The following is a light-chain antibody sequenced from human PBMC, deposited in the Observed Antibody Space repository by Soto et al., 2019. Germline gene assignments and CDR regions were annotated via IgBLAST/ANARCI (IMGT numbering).Light chain of an antibody. CDR3: CSYAGRYTYV. Sequence: QSALTQPRSVSGSPGQSVTISCTGTSSPVGGYHYVSWYQQFPGKAPKLMIYAVSQRPSGVPNRFPGSESGNTASLTISGLQADDEADYYCCSYAGRYTYVFGSGTKVTVL. J-gene: IGLJ1*01. CDR1: SSPVGGYHY. V-gene: IGLV2-11*01. CDR2: AVS.